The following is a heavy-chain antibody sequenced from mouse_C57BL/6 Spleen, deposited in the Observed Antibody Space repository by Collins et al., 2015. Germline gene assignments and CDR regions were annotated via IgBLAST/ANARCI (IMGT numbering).Heavy chain of an antibody. J-gene: IGHJ1*03. Sequence: QVQLQQSGAELMKPGASVKLSCKATGYTFTGYWIEWVKQRPGHGLEWIGEILPGSGSTSYNEKFKGKATFTADTSSNTAYMQLSSLTTEDSAIYYCARLGGGSSFWYFDVWGTGTTVTVSS. CDR1: GYTFTGYW. V-gene: IGHV1-9*01. CDR3: ARLGGGSSFWYFDV. CDR2: ILPGSGST. D-gene: IGHD1-1*01.